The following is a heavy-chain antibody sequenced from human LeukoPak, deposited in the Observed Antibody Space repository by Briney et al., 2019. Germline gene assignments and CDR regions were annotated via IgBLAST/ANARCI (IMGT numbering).Heavy chain of an antibody. CDR1: GGSISSHY. CDR2: IYYSGTT. J-gene: IGHJ4*02. CDR3: VKESYSRYFDY. V-gene: IGHV4-59*11. Sequence: SETPSLTCTVSGGSISSHYCSWIRQPAGKGLEWIGYIYYSGTTNYNPSLKSRVTISVDTSKNQFSLKLSSVTAADTAVYYCVKESYSRYFDYWGQGTLVTVSS. D-gene: IGHD4-11*01.